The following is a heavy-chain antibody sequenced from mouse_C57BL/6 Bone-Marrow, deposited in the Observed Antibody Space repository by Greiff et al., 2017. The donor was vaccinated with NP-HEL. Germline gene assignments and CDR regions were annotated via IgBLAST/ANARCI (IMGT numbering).Heavy chain of an antibody. Sequence: QVQLQQPGAELVRPGTSVKLSCKASGYTFTSYWMHWVKQRPGQGLEWIGVIDPSDSYTNYNQKLKGKATLTVDTSSSTAYMQLSSLTSEDSAVYYCARGNYGSSYNFDYWGQGTTLTVSS. J-gene: IGHJ2*01. CDR1: GYTFTSYW. CDR3: ARGNYGSSYNFDY. V-gene: IGHV1-59*01. CDR2: IDPSDSYT. D-gene: IGHD1-1*01.